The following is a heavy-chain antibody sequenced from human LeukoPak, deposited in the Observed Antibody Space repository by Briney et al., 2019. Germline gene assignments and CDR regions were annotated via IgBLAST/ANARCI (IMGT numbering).Heavy chain of an antibody. V-gene: IGHV3-74*01. Sequence: GSLRLSCAASGFTFSGFWMHWVRQAPGKGQVWISRLHSDGSNTDYADSVKGRFTISRDNAKNSLFLQMNSLRAEDTAVYYCARDGITIFGVVISWGQGTLVTVSS. D-gene: IGHD3-3*01. CDR2: LHSDGSNT. CDR3: ARDGITIFGVVIS. J-gene: IGHJ5*02. CDR1: GFTFSGFW.